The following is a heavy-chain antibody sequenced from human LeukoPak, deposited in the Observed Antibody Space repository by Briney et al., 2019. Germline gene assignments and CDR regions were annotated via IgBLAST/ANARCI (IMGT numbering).Heavy chain of an antibody. CDR3: ARHSSGGDCSGGSCYVFDY. D-gene: IGHD2-15*01. CDR2: IYYSGNT. V-gene: IGHV4-59*08. CDR1: GGSISSYY. J-gene: IGHJ4*02. Sequence: SETLSLTCTVSGGSISSYYWSWIRQPPGKGLEWIGYIYYSGNTNYNPSLKSRVTISVDTSKNQFSLKLSSVTAADTAVYYCARHSSGGDCSGGSCYVFDYWGQGTLVTVSS.